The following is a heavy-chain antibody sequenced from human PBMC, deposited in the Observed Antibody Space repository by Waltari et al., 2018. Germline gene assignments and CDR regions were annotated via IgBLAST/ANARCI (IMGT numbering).Heavy chain of an antibody. V-gene: IGHV1-18*01. CDR2: ISTYNGDT. Sequence: QVQLVQSGAEVKKPGASVKVSCKASGYTFSTSGSAISWVRLAPGQGLEWMGWISTYNGDTSYAEKVQGRVTMTTDTSASTVYMEVRSLRYDDTAVYYCARIGRPNTFDHWGQGTLVTVSS. J-gene: IGHJ4*02. CDR3: ARIGRPNTFDH. CDR1: GYTFSTSGSA. D-gene: IGHD2-8*01.